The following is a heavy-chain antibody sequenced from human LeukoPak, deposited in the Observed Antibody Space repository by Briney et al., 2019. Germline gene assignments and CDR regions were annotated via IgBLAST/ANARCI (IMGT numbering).Heavy chain of an antibody. J-gene: IGHJ4*02. CDR3: ARTPYYYDSSGSENFDY. Sequence: PGGSLRLSCAASGFTFSSNYMSWVRQAPGKGLEWVSVIYSGGSTYYADSVKGRFTISRHNSKNTLYLQMNSLRAEDTAVYYCARTPYYYDSSGSENFDYWGQGTLVTVSS. V-gene: IGHV3-53*04. D-gene: IGHD3-22*01. CDR2: IYSGGST. CDR1: GFTFSSNY.